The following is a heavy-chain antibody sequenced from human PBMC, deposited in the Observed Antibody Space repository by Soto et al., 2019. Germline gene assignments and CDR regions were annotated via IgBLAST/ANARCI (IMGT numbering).Heavy chain of an antibody. Sequence: VLLLESGGGLIQPGGSLRLSCAVSGFSSSSYAMAWVRQAPGKGLEWVSAISGSGGNTYYADSAKGRFTISRDNFKNTLYLQMNSLRAEDTAVYYCARDPSDDFLSEFDYWGQGILVTGSS. CDR2: ISGSGGNT. V-gene: IGHV3-23*01. CDR3: ARDPSDDFLSEFDY. CDR1: GFSSSSYA. J-gene: IGHJ4*02. D-gene: IGHD3-3*01.